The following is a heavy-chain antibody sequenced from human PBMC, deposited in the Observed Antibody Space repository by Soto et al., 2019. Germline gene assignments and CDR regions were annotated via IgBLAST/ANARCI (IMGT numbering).Heavy chain of an antibody. CDR3: ARGPGDLGYFDY. J-gene: IGHJ4*02. V-gene: IGHV1-8*01. Sequence: ASVKVSCKASGYTFTNYDINWERQAPGQGLEWVGWMNPYYGNTGYAENFQGRVTLTRNTSISTAYMELSSLRSEDTAVYYCARGPGDLGYFDYWGQGALVTVSS. CDR1: GYTFTNYD. CDR2: MNPYYGNT. D-gene: IGHD3-10*01.